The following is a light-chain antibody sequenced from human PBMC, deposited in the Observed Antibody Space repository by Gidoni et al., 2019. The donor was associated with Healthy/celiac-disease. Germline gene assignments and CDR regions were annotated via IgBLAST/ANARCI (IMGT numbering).Light chain of an antibody. V-gene: IGKV1-6*01. CDR3: LQDYHYPRT. CDR1: QGIRND. J-gene: IGKJ1*01. Sequence: AMQMTQSPSSLSAAVGDRVTITCRASQGIRNDLGWYQQKPGKAPKLLIYAASSLQSGVPSRFSGSGSGTDFTLTISSLQPEDFATYYCLQDYHYPRTFGQGTKVEIK. CDR2: AAS.